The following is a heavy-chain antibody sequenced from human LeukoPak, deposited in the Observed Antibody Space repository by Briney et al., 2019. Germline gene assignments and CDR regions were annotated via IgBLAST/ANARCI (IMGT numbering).Heavy chain of an antibody. CDR3: AKMVREGALYYYGMDV. J-gene: IGHJ6*02. Sequence: GASVTVSCMASGYTFTSYGISWVRQAPGQGLEWMGWISAYNGNTNYAQKLQGRVTMTTDTSTSTAYMELRSLRTDDTAVYYCAKMVREGALYYYGMDVWGQGTTVTVSS. CDR1: GYTFTSYG. D-gene: IGHD3-10*01. CDR2: ISAYNGNT. V-gene: IGHV1-18*01.